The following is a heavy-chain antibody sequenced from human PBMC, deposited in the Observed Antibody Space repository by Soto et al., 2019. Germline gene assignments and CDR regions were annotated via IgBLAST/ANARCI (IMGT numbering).Heavy chain of an antibody. CDR1: GGSISSGGYS. Sequence: QVQLQQSGSGLVKPSQTLSLTCAVSGGSISSGGYSWSWIRQPPGKGLEWIGYLYHTGNTYYNPSLESRVTISVDTSKNQFSLKLSSVTAADTAVYYCARAPDYFDYWGQGTLVTVSS. CDR2: LYHTGNT. CDR3: ARAPDYFDY. J-gene: IGHJ4*02. V-gene: IGHV4-30-2*01.